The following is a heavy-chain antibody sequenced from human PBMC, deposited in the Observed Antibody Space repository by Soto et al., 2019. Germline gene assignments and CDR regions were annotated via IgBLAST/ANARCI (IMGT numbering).Heavy chain of an antibody. CDR2: INHRGSL. CDR3: ERELPQRQGRNMDV. J-gene: IGHJ6*02. CDR1: GGSMTSGDQY. D-gene: IGHD1-1*01. Sequence: SETLSLTCTVTGGSMTSGDQYWTWIRHRPGEGLEWFGYINHRGSLYYNPSLKSRVSMSVDTSKNQFSLNLSSVTAADTAVLYCERELPQRQGRNMDVWGQGTTVTVSS. V-gene: IGHV4-31*03.